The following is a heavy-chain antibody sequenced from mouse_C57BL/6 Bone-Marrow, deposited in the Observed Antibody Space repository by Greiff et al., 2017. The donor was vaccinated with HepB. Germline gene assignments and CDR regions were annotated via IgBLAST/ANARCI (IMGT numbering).Heavy chain of an antibody. CDR1: GFTFTDYY. D-gene: IGHD1-1*01. CDR2: IRNKANGYTT. V-gene: IGHV7-3*01. CDR3: ASHYYGSTWFAY. J-gene: IGHJ3*01. Sequence: EVKLVESGGGLVQPGGSLSLSCAASGFTFTDYYMSWVRQPPGKALEWLGFIRNKANGYTTEYSASVKGRFTISRDNSQSILYLQMNAQRAEDSATYYCASHYYGSTWFAYWGQGTLVTVSA.